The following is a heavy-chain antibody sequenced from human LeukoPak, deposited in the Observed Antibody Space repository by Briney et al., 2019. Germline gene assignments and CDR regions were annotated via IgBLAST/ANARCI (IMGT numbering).Heavy chain of an antibody. CDR1: GGSISSSSYY. J-gene: IGHJ4*02. V-gene: IGHV4-39*07. Sequence: KASETLSLTCTVSGGSISSSSYYWGWIRQPPGKGLEWIGSIYYSGSTYYNPSLKSRVTISVDTSKNQFSLKLSSVTAADTAVYYCARDLAADGNGSPTYFDYWGQGTLVTVSS. D-gene: IGHD6-13*01. CDR2: IYYSGST. CDR3: ARDLAADGNGSPTYFDY.